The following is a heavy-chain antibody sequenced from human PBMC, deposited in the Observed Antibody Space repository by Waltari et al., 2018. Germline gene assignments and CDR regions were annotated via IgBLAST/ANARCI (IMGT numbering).Heavy chain of an antibody. CDR1: GGPFGGYY. D-gene: IGHD1-26*01. Sequence: QVQLQQWGAGLLKPSETLSLTCAAYGGPFGGYYWSWIRQPPGKGLEWIGEINHSGNTNYNPSLKSRVTISGDTSKNQFSLHLSSVTAADTAVYFCARGKYQYGGNYFMFWDQGALVTVSS. CDR3: ARGKYQYGGNYFMF. J-gene: IGHJ4*02. V-gene: IGHV4-34*01. CDR2: INHSGNT.